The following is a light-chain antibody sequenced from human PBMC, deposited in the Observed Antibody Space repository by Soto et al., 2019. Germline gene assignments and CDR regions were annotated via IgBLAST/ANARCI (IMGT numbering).Light chain of an antibody. J-gene: IGLJ1*01. Sequence: QSALTQPTSVSGSPGQSITISCTGNHNDIGTYDYVSWYQRHPGRAPRLLIHGVTTRPSGISGRFSASKSGLTASLTISGLQPEDEADYYCSSFTSDRIYVFGPGTKLTVL. CDR1: HNDIGTYDY. V-gene: IGLV2-14*03. CDR3: SSFTSDRIYV. CDR2: GVT.